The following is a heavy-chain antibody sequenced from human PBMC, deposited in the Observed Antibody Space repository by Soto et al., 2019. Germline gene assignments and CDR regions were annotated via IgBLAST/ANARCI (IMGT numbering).Heavy chain of an antibody. Sequence: GGSLRLSCAASGFMFSAYWMSWVRQAPGKGLEWVANIHGDGGKIYYVDSVKGRFTISRDNAKRSLYLQMNSLRAEDTAVYYCARDFYGGYSYGPGDYWGQGALVTVSS. CDR2: IHGDGGKI. V-gene: IGHV3-7*01. J-gene: IGHJ4*02. CDR3: ARDFYGGYSYGPGDY. CDR1: GFMFSAYW. D-gene: IGHD5-18*01.